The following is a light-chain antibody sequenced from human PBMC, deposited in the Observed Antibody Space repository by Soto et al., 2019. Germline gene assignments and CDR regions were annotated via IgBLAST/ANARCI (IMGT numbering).Light chain of an antibody. CDR3: QQRGSWPPIT. CDR1: PPLSSY. CDR2: DAS. Sequence: EIVLTQSPATLSLSPGERATLSCRASPPLSSYLAWYQQKPGQAPRLLIYDASNRATGIPARFSGSGSGTDFTLTISSLEPEDFAIYYCQQRGSWPPITFGQGTRLEIK. V-gene: IGKV3-11*01. J-gene: IGKJ5*01.